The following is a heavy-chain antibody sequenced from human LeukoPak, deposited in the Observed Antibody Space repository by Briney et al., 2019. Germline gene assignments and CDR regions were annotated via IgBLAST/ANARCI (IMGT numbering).Heavy chain of an antibody. J-gene: IGHJ4*02. CDR1: GYSFSSYW. D-gene: IGHD1-26*01. Sequence: GESLKISCKGSGYSFSSYWIGWVRQMPGRGLEWMGVRYPDGSASTYHPSFEGRVTISADQSVTTAYLEWNSLKASDTALYYCVRQGLQSGTYPAYWGPGTLVTVSS. CDR2: RYPDGSAS. V-gene: IGHV5-51*01. CDR3: VRQGLQSGTYPAY.